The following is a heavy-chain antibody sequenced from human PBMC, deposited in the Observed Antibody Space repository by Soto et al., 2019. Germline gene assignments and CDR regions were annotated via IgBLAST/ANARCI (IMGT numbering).Heavy chain of an antibody. CDR1: GGTFSSYA. Sequence: QVQLVQSGAEVKKPGSSVKVSCKASGGTFSSYAISWVRQAPGQGLEWMGGIIPIFGTANYAQKFQGRVTITADESTSTADMERSSRRAEDTAVYYCAREAGGGWSHYFDYWGQGTLGTGSS. J-gene: IGHJ4*02. CDR3: AREAGGGWSHYFDY. V-gene: IGHV1-69*01. D-gene: IGHD6-19*01. CDR2: IIPIFGTA.